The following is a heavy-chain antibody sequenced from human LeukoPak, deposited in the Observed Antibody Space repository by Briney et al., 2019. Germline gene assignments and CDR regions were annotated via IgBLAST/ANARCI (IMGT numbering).Heavy chain of an antibody. CDR2: TYYRSKWYN. Sequence: SQTLSLTCAISDAGVSIIRAARNWIRQSPSRGLEWLGRTYYRSKWYNDYAESVKSRITINPDTSKNPLSLQLNSVTPEDTAVYYCAREGSYGMDVWGQGTPVTVSS. V-gene: IGHV6-1*01. CDR1: DAGVSIIRAA. J-gene: IGHJ6*02. CDR3: AREGSYGMDV.